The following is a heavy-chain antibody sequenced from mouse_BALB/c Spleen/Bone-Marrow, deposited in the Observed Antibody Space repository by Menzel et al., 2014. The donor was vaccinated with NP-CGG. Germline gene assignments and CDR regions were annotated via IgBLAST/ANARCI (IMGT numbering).Heavy chain of an antibody. CDR1: GFTFSDYY. Sequence: EVQRVESGGGLVKPGGSLKPSCAASGFTFSDYYMYWVRQTPEKRLEWVATISDGGSYTYYPDSVKGRFTISRDNAKNNLYLQMSSLKSEDTAMYYCARVVTTATLYWYFDVWGAGTTVTVSS. CDR2: ISDGGSYT. CDR3: ARVVTTATLYWYFDV. D-gene: IGHD1-2*01. J-gene: IGHJ1*01. V-gene: IGHV5-4*02.